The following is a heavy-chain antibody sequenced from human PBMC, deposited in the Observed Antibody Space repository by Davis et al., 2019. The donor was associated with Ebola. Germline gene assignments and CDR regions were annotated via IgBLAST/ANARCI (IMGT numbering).Heavy chain of an antibody. D-gene: IGHD2-15*01. CDR2: INPNSGGT. CDR1: GYTFTGYY. V-gene: IGHV1-2*04. CDR3: ARGYCSGGSCYSSDY. Sequence: ASVKVSCKASGYTFTGYYMHWVRQAPGQGLEWMGWINPNSGGTNYAQKFQGWVTMTRDTSISTAYMELSRLRSDDTAVYYCARGYCSGGSCYSSDYWGQGTLVTVSS. J-gene: IGHJ4*02.